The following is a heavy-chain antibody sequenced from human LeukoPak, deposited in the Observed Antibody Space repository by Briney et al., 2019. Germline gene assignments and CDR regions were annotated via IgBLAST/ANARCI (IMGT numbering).Heavy chain of an antibody. CDR1: GGSISSGGYS. V-gene: IGHV4-30-2*01. J-gene: IGHJ5*02. D-gene: IGHD1-26*01. CDR2: IYHSGST. CDR3: ARADYSGSYYGDWFDP. Sequence: SETLSLTCAVSGGSISSGGYSWSWIRQPPGKGLEWIGYIYHSGSTYYNPSLKSRVTISVDRSKNQFSLKLSSVTAADTAVYYCARADYSGSYYGDWFDPWGQGTLVTVSS.